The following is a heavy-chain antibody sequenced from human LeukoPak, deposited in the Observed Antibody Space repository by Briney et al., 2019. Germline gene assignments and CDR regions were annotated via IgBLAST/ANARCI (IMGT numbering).Heavy chain of an antibody. D-gene: IGHD2-2*01. CDR2: IYPGDSDT. CDR3: ARSEGYCSGTSCYGNFDY. V-gene: IGHV5-51*01. CDR1: GYSFTSYW. J-gene: IGHJ4*02. Sequence: GESLKISCKGSGYSFTSYWIGWVRQMPGKGLGWMGIIYPGDSDTRYSPSFQGQVTISADKSISTAYLQWSSLKASDTAMYYCARSEGYCSGTSCYGNFDYWGQGTLVTVSS.